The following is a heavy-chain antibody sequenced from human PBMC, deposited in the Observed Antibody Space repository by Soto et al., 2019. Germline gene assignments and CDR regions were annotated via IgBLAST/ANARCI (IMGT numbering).Heavy chain of an antibody. CDR3: ARERGTYDYWYGMDV. J-gene: IGHJ6*02. Sequence: QVQLVESGGGVVQPGNSLRLSCAAFSSYAMHWVRQAPGKGLEWVAIISYDGRSIFYADSVKGRFTISRDNSKNTLYLQMNSLRGDDTAVYYCARERGTYDYWYGMDVWGQGTTVTVSS. CDR2: ISYDGRSI. V-gene: IGHV3-30*04. CDR1: SSYA. D-gene: IGHD3-3*01.